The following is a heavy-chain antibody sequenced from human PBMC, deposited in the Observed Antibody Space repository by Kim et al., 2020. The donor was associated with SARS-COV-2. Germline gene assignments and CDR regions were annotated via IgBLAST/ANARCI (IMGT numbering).Heavy chain of an antibody. J-gene: IGHJ3*01. CDR3: AKVTWRYFDWLYPQDAFDV. V-gene: IGHV4-39*01. CDR2: IYYSGST. D-gene: IGHD3-9*01. Sequence: SETLSLTCTVSGGSISSTSYFWGWIRQPPGKGLEWIATIYYSGSTYYNPSLKSRVTISVDTSKNQFSLKLSSVTAADTAVYYCAKVTWRYFDWLYPQDAFDVWGQGTMVTVSS. CDR1: GGSISSTSYF.